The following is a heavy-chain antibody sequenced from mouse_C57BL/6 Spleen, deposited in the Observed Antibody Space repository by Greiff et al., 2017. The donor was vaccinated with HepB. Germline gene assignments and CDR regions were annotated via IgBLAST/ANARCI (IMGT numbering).Heavy chain of an antibody. Sequence: VQLQQSGAELVRPGTSVKVSCKASGYAFTNYLIEWVKQRPGQGLEWIGVINPGSGGTNYNEKFKGKATLTADKSSSTAYMQLSSLTSEDSAVYLCARGDYDGAMDYWGQGTSVTVSS. CDR2: INPGSGGT. D-gene: IGHD2-4*01. CDR1: GYAFTNYL. J-gene: IGHJ4*01. CDR3: ARGDYDGAMDY. V-gene: IGHV1-54*01.